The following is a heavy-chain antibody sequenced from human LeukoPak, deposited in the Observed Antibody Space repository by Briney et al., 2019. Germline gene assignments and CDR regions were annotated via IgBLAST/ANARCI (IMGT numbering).Heavy chain of an antibody. CDR1: GFTFSSYG. CDR2: ISYDGSNK. D-gene: IGHD3-10*01. CDR3: AKDPRYYYGSGKTYYYYYMDV. Sequence: PGRSLRLSCAASGFTFSSYGMHWVRQAPGKGLEWVAVISYDGSNKYYADSVKGRFTISRDNSKNTLYLQMNSLRAEDTAVYYCAKDPRYYYGSGKTYYYYYMDVWGEGTTVTVSS. V-gene: IGHV3-30*18. J-gene: IGHJ6*03.